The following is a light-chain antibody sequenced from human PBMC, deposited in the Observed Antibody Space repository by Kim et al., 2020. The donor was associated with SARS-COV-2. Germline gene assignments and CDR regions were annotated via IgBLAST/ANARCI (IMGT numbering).Light chain of an antibody. J-gene: IGKJ1*01. CDR2: DAS. CDR3: QQRSNWPWT. Sequence: FSPGESATLSCRAIQGVGSYLAWYLLKPGQAPRLLIYDASNRATGIPARFSGSGSGTDFTVTISSLEPEDFAVYYCQQRSNWPWTFGQGTKVDIK. V-gene: IGKV3-11*01. CDR1: QGVGSY.